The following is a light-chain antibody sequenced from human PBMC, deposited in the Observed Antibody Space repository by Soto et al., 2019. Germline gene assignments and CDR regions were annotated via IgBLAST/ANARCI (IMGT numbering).Light chain of an antibody. Sequence: QSVLTQPASVSGSPGQSITISCTGTSSDVGSYNLVSWYQQHPGKAPKLMIYEGSKRPSGVSNRFSGPKSVNTASLTISGLQAEDEADYFCSSFTRSTSYVFGTGTKLTVL. V-gene: IGLV2-14*02. J-gene: IGLJ1*01. CDR3: SSFTRSTSYV. CDR2: EGS. CDR1: SSDVGSYNL.